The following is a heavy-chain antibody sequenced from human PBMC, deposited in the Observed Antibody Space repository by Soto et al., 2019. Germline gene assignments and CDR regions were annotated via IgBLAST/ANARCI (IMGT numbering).Heavy chain of an antibody. CDR2: ISSGSSTI. J-gene: IGHJ4*01. CDR1: GFRFSDHY. D-gene: IGHD6-19*01. V-gene: IGHV3-11*01. CDR3: ATSSGALAASFPYYFDY. Sequence: VQLVESGGGLVKPGGSLRLSCAAAGFRFSDHYMTWIRQAPGKGLEWVSYISSGSSTIYYAHSVKGRFTISRDNAKNSLYLQMNSLRAEDTAVYYCATSSGALAASFPYYFDYWGHGTLVTVSS.